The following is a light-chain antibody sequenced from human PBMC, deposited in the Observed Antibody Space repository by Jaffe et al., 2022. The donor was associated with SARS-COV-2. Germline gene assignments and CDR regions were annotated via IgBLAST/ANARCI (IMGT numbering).Light chain of an antibody. CDR3: QMWDSHNDHPV. Sequence: SYVLTQPPSVSVAPGQTARITCGGNNIGSRNVHWYQQKPGRAPVLVVYDDTDRPSGIPERFSGSNSGNTATLTISRVEAGDEADYYCQMWDSHNDHPVFGTGTQVTVL. V-gene: IGLV3-21*02. CDR1: NIGSRN. CDR2: DDT. J-gene: IGLJ1*01.